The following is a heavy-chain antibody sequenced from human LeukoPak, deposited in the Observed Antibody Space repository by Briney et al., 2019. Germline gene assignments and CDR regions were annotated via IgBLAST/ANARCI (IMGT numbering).Heavy chain of an antibody. CDR1: RFTFSNYG. D-gene: IGHD5-24*01. CDR2: INSDGSNT. J-gene: IGHJ4*02. CDR3: ARSRLELPTMLLDY. V-gene: IGHV3-74*01. Sequence: GGSLRLSCAASRFTFSNYGMHWVRQAPGKGLVWVSRINSDGSNTNYADSVKGRFTISRDNAKNTLYLQMNSLRAEDTDMYYCARSRLELPTMLLDYWGQGTLVTVSS.